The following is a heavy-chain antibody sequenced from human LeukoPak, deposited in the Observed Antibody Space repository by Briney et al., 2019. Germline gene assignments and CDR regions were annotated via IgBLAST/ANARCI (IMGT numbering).Heavy chain of an antibody. J-gene: IGHJ4*02. CDR1: GGSISSYY. CDR3: ARDGSGYYDTSGYRN. V-gene: IGHV4-4*07. Sequence: LETLSLTCTVSGGSISSYYWSWIRQPAGKVLEWIGRIYTSGTTHYNPSLKSRVTTSLDTSKNQFSLKLSSVTAADTAVYYCARDGSGYYDTSGYRNWGQGTLVTVSS. CDR2: IYTSGTT. D-gene: IGHD3-22*01.